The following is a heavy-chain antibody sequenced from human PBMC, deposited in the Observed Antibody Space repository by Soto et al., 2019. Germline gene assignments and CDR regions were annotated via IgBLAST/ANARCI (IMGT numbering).Heavy chain of an antibody. Sequence: SVKVSCKASGDTFSSYAISWVRQAPGQGLEWMGGIIPIFGTANYAQKFQGRVTITADESTSTAYMELSSLRSEDTAVYYCAVSIAARNLNWGQGALVTVYS. D-gene: IGHD6-6*01. CDR3: AVSIAARNLN. CDR2: IIPIFGTA. CDR1: GDTFSSYA. V-gene: IGHV1-69*13. J-gene: IGHJ4*02.